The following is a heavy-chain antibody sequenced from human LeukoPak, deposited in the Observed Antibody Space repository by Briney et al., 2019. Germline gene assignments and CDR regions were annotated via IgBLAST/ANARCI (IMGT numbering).Heavy chain of an antibody. J-gene: IGHJ4*02. V-gene: IGHV1-46*01. CDR3: ARGNPIVVVKSHFDY. D-gene: IGHD3-22*01. CDR2: INPSGGST. CDR1: GYTFTSYD. Sequence: ASVKVSCKASGYTFTSYDINWVRQASGQGLEWMGIINPSGGSTSYAQKFQGRVTMTRDMSTSTVYMELSSLRSEDTAVYYCARGNPIVVVKSHFDYWGQGTLVTVSS.